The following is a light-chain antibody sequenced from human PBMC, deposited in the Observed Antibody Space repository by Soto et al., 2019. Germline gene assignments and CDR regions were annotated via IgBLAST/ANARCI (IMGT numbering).Light chain of an antibody. CDR1: QSVSSSY. V-gene: IGKV3-20*01. CDR2: GAS. J-gene: IGKJ3*01. Sequence: EIVVTQSPGTLSLSPGERATLSCRASQSVSSSYLAWYQHKPGQAPRLLIYGASSRATGIPDRFSGSGSGTDFPLTISRLEPEDFAVYYCQQYGSSPVFGPGTKVDIK. CDR3: QQYGSSPV.